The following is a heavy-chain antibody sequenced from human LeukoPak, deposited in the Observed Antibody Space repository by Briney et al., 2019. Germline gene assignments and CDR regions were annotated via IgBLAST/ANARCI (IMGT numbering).Heavy chain of an antibody. CDR1: GYTFTSCG. D-gene: IGHD3-3*01. J-gene: IGHJ5*02. V-gene: IGHV1-18*01. CDR2: ISAYNGNT. Sequence: ASVKVSCKASGYTFTSCGISWVLQAPGQGLEWMGWISAYNGNTNYAQKLQGRVTMTTDTSTSTAYMELRSLRSDDTAVYYCARYPGFTIRNWFDPWGQGTLVTVSS. CDR3: ARYPGFTIRNWFDP.